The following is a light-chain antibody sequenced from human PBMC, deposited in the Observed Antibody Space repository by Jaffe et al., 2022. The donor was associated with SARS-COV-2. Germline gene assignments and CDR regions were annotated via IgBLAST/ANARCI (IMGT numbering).Light chain of an antibody. CDR1: QDISNY. V-gene: IGKV1-33*01. Sequence: DIQMTQSPSSLSASVGDRVTITCQASQDISNYLNWYQQKPGKAPKLLIYDASNLETGVPSRFSGSGSGTDFTFTISSLQPEDIATYYCQQYDNLPLALIFTFGPGTKVDIK. J-gene: IGKJ3*01. CDR2: DAS. CDR3: QQYDNLPLALIFT.